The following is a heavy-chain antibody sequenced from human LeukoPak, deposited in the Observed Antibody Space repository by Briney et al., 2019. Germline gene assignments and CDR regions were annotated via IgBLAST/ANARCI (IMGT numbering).Heavy chain of an antibody. Sequence: GGFLRLSFAAFGITVSSKYMSWVRQAPGKGLEWVAVIYSGGITYHADSVKGRFTISGDNSKNTLYLQMNSLRVEDTAVYYCGGSWSYYPLCDYWGQGTLVTVSS. CDR1: GITVSSKY. D-gene: IGHD1-26*01. CDR2: IYSGGIT. CDR3: GGSWSYYPLCDY. V-gene: IGHV3-66*02. J-gene: IGHJ4*02.